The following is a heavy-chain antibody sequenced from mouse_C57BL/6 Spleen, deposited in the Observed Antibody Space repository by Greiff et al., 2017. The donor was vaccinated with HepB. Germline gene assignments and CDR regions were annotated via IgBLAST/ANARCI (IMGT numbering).Heavy chain of an antibody. CDR3: ARDYYGSSYEGAMDY. CDR1: GYAFSSSW. J-gene: IGHJ4*01. Sequence: VQLQQSGPELVKPGASVKISCKASGYAFSSSWMNWVKQRPGKGLEWIGRIYPGDGDTNYNGKFKGKATLTADKSSSTAYRQLSSLTSEDSAVYFCARDYYGSSYEGAMDYWGQGTSVTVSS. CDR2: IYPGDGDT. D-gene: IGHD1-1*01. V-gene: IGHV1-82*01.